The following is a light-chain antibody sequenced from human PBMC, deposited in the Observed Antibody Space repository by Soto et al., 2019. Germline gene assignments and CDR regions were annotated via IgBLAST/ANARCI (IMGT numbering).Light chain of an antibody. V-gene: IGKV3-11*01. J-gene: IGKJ5*01. Sequence: EIVVSHSPATLSLPPVERSTLSCRASQSVSSYLAWYQQKPGQAPRLLIYDASNRATGIPARFSGSGSGTDFTLTISSLEPEDFAVYYCQQRSNWPLITFGQGTRLEIK. CDR3: QQRSNWPLIT. CDR2: DAS. CDR1: QSVSSY.